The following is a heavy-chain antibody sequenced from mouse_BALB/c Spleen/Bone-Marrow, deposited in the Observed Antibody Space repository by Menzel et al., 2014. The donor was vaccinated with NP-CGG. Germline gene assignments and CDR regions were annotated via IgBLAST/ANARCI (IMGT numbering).Heavy chain of an antibody. J-gene: IGHJ3*01. Sequence: EVKLVESGPELVKPGASVKVSCKASGYAFTSYNMYWVKQSHGKSLGWIGYIDPYNGGTSYNQKFKGKATLTVDKSSSTAYMHLNSLTSEDSAVYYCARENYGSSPAYWGQGTLVTVSA. V-gene: IGHV1S135*01. CDR1: GYAFTSYN. CDR3: ARENYGSSPAY. CDR2: IDPYNGGT. D-gene: IGHD1-1*01.